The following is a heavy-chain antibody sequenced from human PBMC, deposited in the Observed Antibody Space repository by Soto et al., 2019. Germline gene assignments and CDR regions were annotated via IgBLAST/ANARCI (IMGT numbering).Heavy chain of an antibody. CDR1: GDSISRGGYY. V-gene: IGHV4-31*01. Sequence: QVQLQESGPGLVKPSQTLSLTCTVSGDSISRGGYYWNWLRQYPRKGLEWIGYIYHSGSTIYNPSLKSPVTIPVGTPKNPLSLEVSNVTAADPAVYYCARDGAGAYGLGWFDPWGQGILVTVSS. D-gene: IGHD2-21*01. CDR2: IYHSGST. CDR3: ARDGAGAYGLGWFDP. J-gene: IGHJ5*02.